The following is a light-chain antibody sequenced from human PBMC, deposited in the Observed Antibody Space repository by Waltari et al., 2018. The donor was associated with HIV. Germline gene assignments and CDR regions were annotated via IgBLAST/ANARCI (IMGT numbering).Light chain of an antibody. CDR3: YSTDNSGHHRV. V-gene: IGLV3-10*01. CDR2: EDS. CDR1: ALPKKY. J-gene: IGLJ2*01. Sequence: SYELTQPTSVAVSPGPTARKHCTGDALPKKYASWYQQKSGQAPVLVIYEDSKRPSGFPERFSGSSSGTTATLTISGAQVEDEADYYCYSTDNSGHHRVFGTGTKLTVL.